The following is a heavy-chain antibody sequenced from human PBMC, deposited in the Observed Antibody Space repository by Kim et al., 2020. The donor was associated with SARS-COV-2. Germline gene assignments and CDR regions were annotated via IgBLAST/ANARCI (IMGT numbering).Heavy chain of an antibody. Sequence: SVKVSCKASGGTFSSYAISWVRQAPGQGLEWMGGIIPIFGTANYAQKFQGRVTITADESTSTAYMELSSLRSEDTAVYYCAREDCSGGSCYSDYWGQGTLVTVSS. J-gene: IGHJ4*02. CDR3: AREDCSGGSCYSDY. CDR2: IIPIFGTA. CDR1: GGTFSSYA. D-gene: IGHD2-15*01. V-gene: IGHV1-69*13.